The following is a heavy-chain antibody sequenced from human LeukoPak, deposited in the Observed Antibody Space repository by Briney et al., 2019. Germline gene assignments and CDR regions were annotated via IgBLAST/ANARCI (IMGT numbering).Heavy chain of an antibody. J-gene: IGHJ5*02. CDR1: GFTFSDYA. V-gene: IGHV3-23*01. D-gene: IGHD6-19*01. CDR3: AKGSGSGWYGWFAP. CDR2: IEASGGAT. Sequence: PGGSLRLSCAAPGFTFSDYAMYWVRQAPGKGLEWVSSIEASGGATYYAASVKGRFTISRDNSKNTFYLQMNSLRAEDTAVYYCAKGSGSGWYGWFAPWGQGTLVTVSS.